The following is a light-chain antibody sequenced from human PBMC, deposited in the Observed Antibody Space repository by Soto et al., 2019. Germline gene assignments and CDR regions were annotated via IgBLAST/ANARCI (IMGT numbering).Light chain of an antibody. CDR2: GAS. CDR1: QSVTSN. Sequence: DIVLTQSPATLSVSPGERATLSCRASQSVTSNLAWYQQKPGQAPRFLMYGASIRATGIPDRFSGSGSGTEFTLTISSLQSEDFAIYYCQQYNDWPRTFCQGTKVEVK. CDR3: QQYNDWPRT. J-gene: IGKJ1*01. V-gene: IGKV3-15*01.